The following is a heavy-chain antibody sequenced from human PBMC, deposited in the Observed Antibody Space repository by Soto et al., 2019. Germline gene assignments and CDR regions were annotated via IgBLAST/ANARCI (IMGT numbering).Heavy chain of an antibody. J-gene: IGHJ4*02. Sequence: EVQLLESGGGLVQPGGSLRLSCAASGFTFSSYAMSWVLQAPGKGLGWVSGISGSGGSTYYADSVKGRFTISRDNTKNTLYLQMNSLRAEDTAVYYCAKDFRGWYEFDYWGQGTLVTVSS. CDR3: AKDFRGWYEFDY. CDR2: ISGSGGST. V-gene: IGHV3-23*01. D-gene: IGHD6-19*01. CDR1: GFTFSSYA.